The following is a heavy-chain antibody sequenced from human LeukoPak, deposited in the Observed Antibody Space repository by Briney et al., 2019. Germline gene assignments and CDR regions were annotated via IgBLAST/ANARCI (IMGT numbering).Heavy chain of an antibody. CDR1: GGSFSGYY. V-gene: IGHV4-34*01. CDR3: ARDCYGSGSYLRSRGYYFDY. Sequence: PSETLSLTCAVYGGSFSGYYWSWIRQPPGKGLEWIGEINHSGSTNYNPSLKSRVTISVDTSKNQFSLKLSSVTAADTAVYYCARDCYGSGSYLRSRGYYFDYWGQGTLVTVSS. CDR2: INHSGST. J-gene: IGHJ4*02. D-gene: IGHD3-10*01.